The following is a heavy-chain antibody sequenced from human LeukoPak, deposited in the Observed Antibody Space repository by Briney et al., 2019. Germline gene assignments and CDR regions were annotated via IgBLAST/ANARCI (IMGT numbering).Heavy chain of an antibody. CDR1: GYTFTSYD. CDR2: MNPNSGNT. J-gene: IGHJ5*02. V-gene: IGHV1-8*01. D-gene: IGHD2-2*01. CDR3: ARSKAHLSTSWYGNWFDP. Sequence: GASVKVSCKASGYTFTSYDINWVRQATGQGLEWMGWMNPNSGNTGYAQKFQGRVTMTRNTSISTAYMELSSLRSEDTAVYYCARSKAHLSTSWYGNWFDPWGQGTLVTVSS.